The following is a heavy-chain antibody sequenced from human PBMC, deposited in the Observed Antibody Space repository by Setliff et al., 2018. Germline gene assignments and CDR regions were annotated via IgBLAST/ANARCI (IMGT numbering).Heavy chain of an antibody. J-gene: IGHJ4*02. CDR1: GVSVNSLTW. Sequence: TSETLSLTCAVSGVSVNSLTWWSWVRQSPGKGLEWVANIKQDGSQKYYVDSVKGRFTISRDNSKNTLYLQMNSLRPEDTAVYYCARTCSGSGCYAGLESWGQGTPVTVSS. V-gene: IGHV3-7*01. D-gene: IGHD2-15*01. CDR3: ARTCSGSGCYAGLES. CDR2: IKQDGSQK.